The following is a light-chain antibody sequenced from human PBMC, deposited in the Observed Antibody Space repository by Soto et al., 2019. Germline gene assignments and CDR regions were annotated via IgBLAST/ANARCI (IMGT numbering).Light chain of an antibody. J-gene: IGKJ2*01. CDR1: QSVSSRN. CDR2: GAF. Sequence: EIVLTQSPGTLSLFPGERATLSCRASQSVSSRNLAWYRQKPGQAPSLLIYGAFNRATGIPDRFSGSGSATDFTLTISRLEPEDFALYYCRLYGYSPPADTFGQGTKLDIK. V-gene: IGKV3-20*01. CDR3: RLYGYSPPADT.